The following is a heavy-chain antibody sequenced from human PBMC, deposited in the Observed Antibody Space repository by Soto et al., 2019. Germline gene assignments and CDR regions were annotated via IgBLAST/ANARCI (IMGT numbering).Heavy chain of an antibody. V-gene: IGHV4-59*01. CDR3: ARKEYFDY. CDR2: IYYSGST. Sequence: PSETLSLTCTVSGGSISSYYWSWIRQPPGKGPEWIGYIYYSGSTNYNPSLKSRVTISVDTSKNQFSLKLISVTAADTAVYYCARKEYFDYWGQGTLVTVSS. J-gene: IGHJ4*02. CDR1: GGSISSYY.